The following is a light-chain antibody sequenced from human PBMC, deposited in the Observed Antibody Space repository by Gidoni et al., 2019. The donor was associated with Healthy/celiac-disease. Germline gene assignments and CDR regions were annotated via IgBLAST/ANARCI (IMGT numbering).Light chain of an antibody. CDR1: SSDVGGYNY. Sequence: QSALTQPASVSGSPGPSITISCTGTSSDVGGYNYVSWYLQHPGKAPKLMIYDVSNRPSGVSNRFSGSKSGNTASLTISGLQAEDEADYYGSSYTSSSFYVFGTGTKVTVL. J-gene: IGLJ1*01. CDR3: SSYTSSSFYV. CDR2: DVS. V-gene: IGLV2-14*01.